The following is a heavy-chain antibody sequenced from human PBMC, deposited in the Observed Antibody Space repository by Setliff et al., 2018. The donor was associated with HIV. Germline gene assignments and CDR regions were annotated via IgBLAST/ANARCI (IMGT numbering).Heavy chain of an antibody. V-gene: IGHV4-34*01. CDR1: GGSVSGYY. CDR3: ARDRSNWNYGKNYMDV. CDR2: IDHSGST. D-gene: IGHD1-7*01. J-gene: IGHJ6*03. Sequence: SETLSLTCAVYGGSVSGYYWSWIRQPPGKGLEWIGEIDHSGSTNYNPSLKSRVTISVDTSKNQFSLKLSSVTAADTAVYYCARDRSNWNYGKNYMDVWGKGSTVTVSS.